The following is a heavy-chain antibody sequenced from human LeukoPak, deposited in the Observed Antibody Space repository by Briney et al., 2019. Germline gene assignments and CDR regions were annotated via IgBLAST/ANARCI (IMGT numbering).Heavy chain of an antibody. J-gene: IGHJ3*02. Sequence: GGSLRLSCAASGLTFSNYGLNWVGQGPGKGVEWVSGISGSGARIDYADSVKGRFTISRDNAKNTLYLQMNSLRAEDTAVYYCAKGSREWEVLDAFDIWGQGAMVTVHS. CDR3: AKGSREWEVLDAFDI. D-gene: IGHD1-26*01. CDR2: ISGSGARI. V-gene: IGHV3-23*01. CDR1: GLTFSNYG.